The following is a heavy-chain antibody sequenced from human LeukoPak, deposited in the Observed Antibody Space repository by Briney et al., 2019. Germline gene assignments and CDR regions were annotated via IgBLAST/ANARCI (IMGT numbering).Heavy chain of an antibody. CDR1: GFTFSSYG. V-gene: IGHV3-23*01. CDR2: ISGSGGST. J-gene: IGHJ6*03. D-gene: IGHD3-22*01. Sequence: GGSLRLSCAASGFTFSSYGMSWVRQAPGKGPEWVSAISGSGGSTYYADSVKGRFTISRDNSKNTLYLQMNSLRAEDTAVYYCAKAGYYDSSGYYHYYYYYYMDVWGKGTTVTISS. CDR3: AKAGYYDSSGYYHYYYYYYMDV.